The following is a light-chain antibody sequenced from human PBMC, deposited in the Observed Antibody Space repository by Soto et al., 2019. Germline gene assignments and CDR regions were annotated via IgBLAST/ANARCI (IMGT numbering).Light chain of an antibody. J-gene: IGLJ1*01. V-gene: IGLV2-14*03. Sequence: QSALTQPASVSGSPGQSITISCTGTSSDVGGYNYVSWYQQHPDKAPKLMIYDVSNRPSGVSYRFSGSKSGNTASLTISGLQAEDEADYYCSSYTSSSLHVFGTGTKVTVL. CDR1: SSDVGGYNY. CDR2: DVS. CDR3: SSYTSSSLHV.